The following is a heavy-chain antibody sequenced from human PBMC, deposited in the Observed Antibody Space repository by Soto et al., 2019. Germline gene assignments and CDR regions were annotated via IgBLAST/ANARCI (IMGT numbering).Heavy chain of an antibody. CDR1: GGSISSSSYY. CDR3: ASALRYSGYDFDY. Sequence: PSETLSLTCTVSGGSISSSSYYWGWIRQPPGKGLEWIGSIYYSGKTYYNPSLKSRVTISVDTSKNQFSLKLSSVTAADSTVYYCASALRYSGYDFDYWGQGTLVTVSS. V-gene: IGHV4-39*01. D-gene: IGHD5-12*01. CDR2: IYYSGKT. J-gene: IGHJ4*02.